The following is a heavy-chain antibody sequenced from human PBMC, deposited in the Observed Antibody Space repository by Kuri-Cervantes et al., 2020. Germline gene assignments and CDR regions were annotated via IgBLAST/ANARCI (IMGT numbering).Heavy chain of an antibody. CDR3: ARGQGLGY. Sequence: GGSLRLSCAASGFTFSSYSMNWVRQAPGKGLEWVANIKQDGSEKYYVDSVKGRFTISRDSAKNPLYLQMDSLRVEDTAVYYCARGQGLGYWGQGTLVTVSS. V-gene: IGHV3-7*04. J-gene: IGHJ4*02. D-gene: IGHD3/OR15-3a*01. CDR1: GFTFSSYS. CDR2: IKQDGSEK.